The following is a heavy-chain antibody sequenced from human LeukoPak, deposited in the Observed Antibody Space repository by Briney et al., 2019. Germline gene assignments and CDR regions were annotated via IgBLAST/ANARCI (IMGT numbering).Heavy chain of an antibody. CDR2: ISYDGSNK. D-gene: IGHD6-13*01. Sequence: GGSLRLSCAASGLTFSSYGMHWVRQAPGKGLEWVAVISYDGSNKYYADSVKGRFTISRDNSKNTLYLQMNSLRAEDTAVYYCAKHIAAAGTGGYFDYWGQGTLVTVSS. J-gene: IGHJ4*02. V-gene: IGHV3-30*18. CDR1: GLTFSSYG. CDR3: AKHIAAAGTGGYFDY.